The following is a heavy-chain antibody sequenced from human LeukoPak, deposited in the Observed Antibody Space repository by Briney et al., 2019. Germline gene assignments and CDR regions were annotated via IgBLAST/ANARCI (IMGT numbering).Heavy chain of an antibody. D-gene: IGHD5-12*01. CDR3: ARGPLRSNWFDP. Sequence: GASVKVSCKASGYTFTSYAMHWVRQAPGQRLEWMGWINAGNGNTKYSQKFQGRVTITRDTSASTAYMELSSLRSGDTAVYYCARGPLRSNWFDPWGQGTLVTVSS. V-gene: IGHV1-3*01. CDR1: GYTFTSYA. CDR2: INAGNGNT. J-gene: IGHJ5*02.